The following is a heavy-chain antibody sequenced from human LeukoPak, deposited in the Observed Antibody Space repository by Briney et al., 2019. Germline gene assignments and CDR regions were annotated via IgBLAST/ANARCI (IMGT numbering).Heavy chain of an antibody. CDR2: INPSGGST. Sequence: ASVKVSCKASGYTFTSYYMHWVRQASGQGLEGMGIINPSGGSTSYAQKFQGRVTMTRDTSTSTVYMELSSLRSDDTAVYYCARARAWFDPWGQGTLVTVSS. CDR3: ARARAWFDP. J-gene: IGHJ5*02. CDR1: GYTFTSYY. V-gene: IGHV1-46*01.